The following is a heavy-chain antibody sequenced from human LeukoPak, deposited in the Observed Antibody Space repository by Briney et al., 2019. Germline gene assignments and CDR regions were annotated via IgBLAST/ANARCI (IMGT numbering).Heavy chain of an antibody. CDR2: IKGDGSST. Sequence: GGSLRLSCAASGVTFSSYWMHWVRQAPGKGLVWVSRIKGDGSSTSYADSVKGRLTISRDNAKNMLYLQMNSLRGEDTAVYYCARGIANKDYWGQGTLVTVSS. J-gene: IGHJ4*02. V-gene: IGHV3-74*01. CDR3: ARGIANKDY. D-gene: IGHD2-21*01. CDR1: GVTFSSYW.